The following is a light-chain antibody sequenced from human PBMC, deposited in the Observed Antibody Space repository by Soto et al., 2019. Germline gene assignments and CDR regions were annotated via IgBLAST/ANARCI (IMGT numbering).Light chain of an antibody. CDR2: GAS. CDR1: QSIKSSS. CDR3: QQYGSSPRT. V-gene: IGKV3-20*01. Sequence: IVLTQSPGTLSLSPGERATLSCRASQSIKSSSLAWYQQRPGQAPRLLIYGASSRATGIPDKFSGSGSGTDFTLTISGLEPEDFAVYYCQQYGSSPRTFGQGTKVDIK. J-gene: IGKJ1*01.